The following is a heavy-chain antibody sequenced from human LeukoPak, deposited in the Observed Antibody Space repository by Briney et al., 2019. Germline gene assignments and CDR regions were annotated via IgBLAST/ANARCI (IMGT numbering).Heavy chain of an antibody. V-gene: IGHV1-8*01. D-gene: IGHD2/OR15-2a*01. J-gene: IGHJ4*02. CDR3: ARDTSDY. CDR1: GYTFTSCD. Sequence: ASVKVSCKAPGYTFTSCDINWVRQATGQGLEWVGWMNPNSGNTGYAQKFQGRVTMTRNTSISTAYMELSSLRSEDTAVYYCARDTSDYWGQGTLVTVSS. CDR2: MNPNSGNT.